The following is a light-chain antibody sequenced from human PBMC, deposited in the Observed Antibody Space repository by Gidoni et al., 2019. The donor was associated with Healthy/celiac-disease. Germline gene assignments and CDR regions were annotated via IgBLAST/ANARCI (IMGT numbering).Light chain of an antibody. Sequence: DIQMTQSPSSLSASVRDRVTITCRPSQGIRNYLAWYQQKPGKVPKLLIYAASSWQSGVPSRFSGSGSGTDFTLTISSLQPEDVGTYYCQKYNSAPRTFGQGTKVEIK. CDR1: QGIRNY. CDR3: QKYNSAPRT. J-gene: IGKJ1*01. CDR2: AAS. V-gene: IGKV1-27*01.